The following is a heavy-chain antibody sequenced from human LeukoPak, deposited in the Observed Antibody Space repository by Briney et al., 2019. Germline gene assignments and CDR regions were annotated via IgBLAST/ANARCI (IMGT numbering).Heavy chain of an antibody. CDR1: GGTFSSYT. J-gene: IGHJ3*02. D-gene: IGHD1-26*01. Sequence: ASVKVSCKASGGTFSSYTISWVRQAPGQGLEWMGGIIPIFGTANYAQKFQGRVTITADQSTSTAYMELSSLRSEDTAVYYCATKNTLVGATFGAFDIWGQGTMVTVSS. CDR3: ATKNTLVGATFGAFDI. V-gene: IGHV1-69*13. CDR2: IIPIFGTA.